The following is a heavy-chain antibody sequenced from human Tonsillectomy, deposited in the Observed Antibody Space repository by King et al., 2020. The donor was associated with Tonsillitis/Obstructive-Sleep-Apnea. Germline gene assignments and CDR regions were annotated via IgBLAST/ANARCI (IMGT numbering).Heavy chain of an antibody. J-gene: IGHJ6*03. CDR1: GGSVSSGSYY. Sequence: QLKESGPGLVKPSETLSLTCTVSGGSVSSGSYYWSWIRQPPGKGLEWIGYIYYSGSTNYNPSLKSRVTISVDTSKNQFSLKLSSVTAADTAVYYCARIPIVVVPAAIGGYYYYYMDVWGKGTTVTVSS. CDR3: ARIPIVVVPAAIGGYYYYYMDV. V-gene: IGHV4-61*01. D-gene: IGHD2-2*02. CDR2: IYYSGST.